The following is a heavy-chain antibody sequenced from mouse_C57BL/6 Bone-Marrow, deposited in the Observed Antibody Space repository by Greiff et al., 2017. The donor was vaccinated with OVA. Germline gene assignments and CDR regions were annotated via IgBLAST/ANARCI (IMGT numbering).Heavy chain of an antibody. CDR1: GYTFTEYT. CDR2: FYPGSGSI. J-gene: IGHJ4*01. D-gene: IGHD3-2*02. CDR3: ARHPDSSGRGDY. Sequence: VKLMESGAELVKPGVSVKLSCKASGYTFTEYTIHWVKQRSGQGLEWIGWFYPGSGSIKYNEKFKDKATLTADKSSSTVYMELSRLTSEDSAVYFCARHPDSSGRGDYWGQGTSVTVSS. V-gene: IGHV1-62-2*01.